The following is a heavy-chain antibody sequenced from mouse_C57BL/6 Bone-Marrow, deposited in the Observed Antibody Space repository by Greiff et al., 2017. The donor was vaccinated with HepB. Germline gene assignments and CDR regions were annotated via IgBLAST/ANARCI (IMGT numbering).Heavy chain of an antibody. CDR1: GFTFSSYA. V-gene: IGHV5-9-1*02. CDR3: TRVEGAYYDYDGGFAY. Sequence: EVMLVESGEGLVKPGGSLKLSCAASGFTFSSYAMSWVRQTPEKRLEWVAYISSGGDYIYYADTVKGRFTISRDNARNTLYLQMSSLKSEDTAMYYCTRVEGAYYDYDGGFAYWGQGTLVTVSA. D-gene: IGHD2-4*01. J-gene: IGHJ3*01. CDR2: ISSGGDYI.